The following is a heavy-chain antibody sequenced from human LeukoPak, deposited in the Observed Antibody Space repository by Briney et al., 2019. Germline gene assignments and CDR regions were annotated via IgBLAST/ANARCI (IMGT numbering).Heavy chain of an antibody. J-gene: IGHJ4*02. CDR1: GFTFSDYY. V-gene: IGHV3-11*04. CDR3: ARALSYHDSSGYYYDY. Sequence: GGSLRLSCAASGFTFSDYYMCWICQAPGKGLEWVSYISSSGSTIYYADSVKGRFTISRDNAKNSLYLQMNSLRAEDTAVYYCARALSYHDSSGYYYDYWGQGTLVTVSS. CDR2: ISSSGSTI. D-gene: IGHD3-22*01.